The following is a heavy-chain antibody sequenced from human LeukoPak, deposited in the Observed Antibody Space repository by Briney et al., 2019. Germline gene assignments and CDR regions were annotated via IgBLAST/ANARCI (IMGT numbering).Heavy chain of an antibody. V-gene: IGHV3-23*01. Sequence: GGSLRLSCAASGFTFSSFAMIWVRQAPGKGLEWVSAISGSGGSTYYADSVKGRFTISRDNSKNTLYVQMKSLRAEDTAVYYCAKEIKFRAAAGDYFDYWGQGTLVTVSS. CDR1: GFTFSSFA. CDR2: ISGSGGST. J-gene: IGHJ4*02. D-gene: IGHD6-13*01. CDR3: AKEIKFRAAAGDYFDY.